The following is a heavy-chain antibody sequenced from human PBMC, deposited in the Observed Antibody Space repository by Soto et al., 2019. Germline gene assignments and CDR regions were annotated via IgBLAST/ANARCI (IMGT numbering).Heavy chain of an antibody. J-gene: IGHJ6*03. Sequence: GSGPTLVNPTQTLTVTCTFSGFSLSTSGMCVSWIRQPPGKALEWLARIDWDDDKYYSTSLQTRLTISKDTSKNQVVLTLTNMDPVDTATYYCARMSAVRINHYYNYYMDVWGKGTTVTVSS. CDR2: IDWDDDK. CDR1: GFSLSTSGMC. V-gene: IGHV2-70*11. D-gene: IGHD3-10*01. CDR3: ARMSAVRINHYYNYYMDV.